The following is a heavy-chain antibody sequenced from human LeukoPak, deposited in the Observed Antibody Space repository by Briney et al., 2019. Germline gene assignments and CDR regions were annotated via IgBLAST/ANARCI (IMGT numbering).Heavy chain of an antibody. D-gene: IGHD6-19*01. J-gene: IGHJ4*02. Sequence: GGSLKLSYARSGFTYADYAMHWVRQVPGKGLLWVSLISGDGDSTYYADSVKGRFTITRDNSKNSLYLQMNSLRTEDTALYYCAKTTRSGWNEDYWGQGTLVIVSS. CDR2: ISGDGDST. CDR1: GFTYADYA. CDR3: AKTTRSGWNEDY. V-gene: IGHV3-43*02.